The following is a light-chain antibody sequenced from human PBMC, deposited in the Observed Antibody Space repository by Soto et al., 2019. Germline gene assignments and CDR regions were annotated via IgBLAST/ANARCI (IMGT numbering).Light chain of an antibody. CDR3: QQRTRWPMT. Sequence: EIVLTQSLATLSVSPGEIVTLSCRASQNLHNFLNWYQQRPGQSPRPLIYDGSKRAAGVPDRISGDGSGTDYTLTISILEPEDFAVYYCQQRTRWPMTFGQGTRLEI. J-gene: IGKJ5*01. V-gene: IGKV3-11*01. CDR1: QNLHNF. CDR2: DGS.